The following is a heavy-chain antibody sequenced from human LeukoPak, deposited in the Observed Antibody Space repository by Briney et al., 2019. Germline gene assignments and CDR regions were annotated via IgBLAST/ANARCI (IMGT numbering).Heavy chain of an antibody. CDR3: ARDSAAAAGTPDY. Sequence: PGGSLRLSCAASGFTFSSYGMHWVRQAPGKGLEWVAFIRYDGSNKYYADSVKGRFTISRDNAKNSLYLQMNSLRAEDTAVYYCARDSAAAAGTPDYWGQGTLVTVSS. V-gene: IGHV3-30*02. J-gene: IGHJ4*02. CDR2: IRYDGSNK. D-gene: IGHD6-13*01. CDR1: GFTFSSYG.